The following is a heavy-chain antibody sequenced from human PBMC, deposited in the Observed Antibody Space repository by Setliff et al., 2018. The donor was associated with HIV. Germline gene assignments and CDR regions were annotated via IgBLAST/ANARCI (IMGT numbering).Heavy chain of an antibody. Sequence: KPSETLSLTCAVSGYSISSGYYWGWVRQPPEKGLEWIGSFYHSGSTYYNPSLKSRVTISVDTSKNQFSLKLSSVTAADTAVYYCARAPITIFGVIIIPVYFAYWGQGTLVTVSS. CDR1: GYSISSGYY. D-gene: IGHD3-3*01. J-gene: IGHJ4*02. CDR3: ARAPITIFGVIIIPVYFAY. CDR2: FYHSGST. V-gene: IGHV4-38-2*01.